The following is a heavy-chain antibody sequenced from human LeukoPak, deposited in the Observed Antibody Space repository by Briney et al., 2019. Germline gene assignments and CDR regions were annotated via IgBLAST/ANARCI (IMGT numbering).Heavy chain of an antibody. V-gene: IGHV3-48*03. CDR1: GFTFSRCE. Sequence: PGGSLRLSCTISGFTFSRCEFNWIRQAPGKGLDWISHVNSGHIVTYYADAVQGRFAISRDNARNSVYLDLNSLSAEDTAVYYCARGSRAAYTNGWSMDVWGQGTTVTVSS. CDR3: ARGSRAAYTNGWSMDV. J-gene: IGHJ6*02. CDR2: VNSGHIVT. D-gene: IGHD6-13*01.